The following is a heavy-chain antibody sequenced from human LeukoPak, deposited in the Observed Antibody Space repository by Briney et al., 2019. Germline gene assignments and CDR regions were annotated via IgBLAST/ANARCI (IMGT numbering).Heavy chain of an antibody. D-gene: IGHD5-12*01. Sequence: SETLSLTSAVYGGSFSGYYWSWVPQPQGRGLEWFGDINHSGSSNYNSSIKSRVTISVDTTKNQLSLKRSSVTAADTAVYYFARGPHGDSGYHYYYYYYGMDVWGQGTTVTVSS. CDR1: GGSFSGYY. CDR3: ARGPHGDSGYHYYYYYYGMDV. V-gene: IGHV4-34*01. CDR2: INHSGSS. J-gene: IGHJ6*02.